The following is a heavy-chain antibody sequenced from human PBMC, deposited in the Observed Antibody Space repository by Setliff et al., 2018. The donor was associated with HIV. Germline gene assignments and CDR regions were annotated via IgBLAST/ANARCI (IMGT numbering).Heavy chain of an antibody. J-gene: IGHJ4*02. CDR2: ISGRGSST. Sequence: GGSLRLSCAASGFTFANFAMGWVRQAPGKGLEWISGISGRGSSTYYADAARGLFTISRDNSRDTVFLEMTSLSPEDTAVYYCAKAMGHLPYFFDSWGQGTLVTVSS. CDR1: GFTFANFA. CDR3: AKAMGHLPYFFDS. V-gene: IGHV3-23*01.